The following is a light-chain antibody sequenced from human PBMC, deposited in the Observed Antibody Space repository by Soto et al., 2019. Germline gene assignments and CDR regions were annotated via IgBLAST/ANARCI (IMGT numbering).Light chain of an antibody. Sequence: DIPMTQSPSSLSASVGDRVTITCRASQGISNYLAWYQQRPGKVPKLLVYGASTLQSGVPSRYSGSASGTDFALTISSLQPEDVATYYCLNYNSVSPFTLGPGTKVDI. CDR1: QGISNY. J-gene: IGKJ3*01. V-gene: IGKV1-27*01. CDR3: LNYNSVSPFT. CDR2: GAS.